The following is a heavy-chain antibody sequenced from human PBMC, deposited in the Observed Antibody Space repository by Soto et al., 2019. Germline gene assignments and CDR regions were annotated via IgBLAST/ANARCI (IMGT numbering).Heavy chain of an antibody. D-gene: IGHD3-10*01. Sequence: QLQLQESGPGLVKPSETLSLTCTVSGGSISSSSYYWGWIRQPPGKGLEWIGSIYYSGSTYYHPSLKSRVTLSVDTSKNQFSLKLSSVTAADTAVYYCASYGSGSYYILDLWGQGTLVTVSS. CDR3: ASYGSGSYYILDL. J-gene: IGHJ5*02. CDR1: GGSISSSSYY. V-gene: IGHV4-39*01. CDR2: IYYSGST.